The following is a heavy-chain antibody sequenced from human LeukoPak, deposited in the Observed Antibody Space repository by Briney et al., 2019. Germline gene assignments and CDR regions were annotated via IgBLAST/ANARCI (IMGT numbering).Heavy chain of an antibody. CDR1: GFTFSSYG. CDR3: ARDQGAWGYDYNFDY. CDR2: ISYDGSDK. V-gene: IGHV3-30*03. J-gene: IGHJ4*02. D-gene: IGHD5-12*01. Sequence: QSGGSLRLSCAASGFTFSSYGMHWVRQAPGKGLEWVAVISYDGSDKYYADSVKGRFTISRDNSKNTLHLQMISLRAEDTAVYYCARDQGAWGYDYNFDYWGQGTLVTVSS.